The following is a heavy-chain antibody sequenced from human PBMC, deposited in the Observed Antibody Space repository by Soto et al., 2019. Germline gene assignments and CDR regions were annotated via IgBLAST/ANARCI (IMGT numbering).Heavy chain of an antibody. CDR3: ASTLGYCSGGSCFTAE. Sequence: GESLKISCKGSGYSFTSYWIGWVRQMPGKGLEWMGIIYPGDSDTRYSPSFQGQVTISAAKSISTAYLQWSSLKASDTAMYYCASTLGYCSGGSCFTAEWGQGTLVTVSS. J-gene: IGHJ4*02. D-gene: IGHD2-15*01. CDR1: GYSFTSYW. V-gene: IGHV5-51*01. CDR2: IYPGDSDT.